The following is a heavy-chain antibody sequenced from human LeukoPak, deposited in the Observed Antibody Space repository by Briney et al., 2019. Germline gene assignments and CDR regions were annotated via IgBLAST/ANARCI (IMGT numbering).Heavy chain of an antibody. V-gene: IGHV3-23*01. CDR3: ARDQLLWFGESTNDAFDI. CDR2: ISGSGGST. CDR1: GFTFSSYA. D-gene: IGHD3-10*01. J-gene: IGHJ3*02. Sequence: GGSLRLSCAASGFTFSSYAMSWVRQAPGKGLEWVSAISGSGGSTYYADSVKGRFTISRDNSKNTLYLQMNSLRAEDTAVYYCARDQLLWFGESTNDAFDIWGQGTMVTVSS.